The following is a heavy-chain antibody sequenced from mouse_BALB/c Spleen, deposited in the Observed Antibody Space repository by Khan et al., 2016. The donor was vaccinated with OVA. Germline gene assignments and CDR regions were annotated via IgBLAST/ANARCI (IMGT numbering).Heavy chain of an antibody. CDR1: GYTFTDFT. CDR3: TRGGGGSRFAY. J-gene: IGHJ3*01. CDR2: ISTYYGDV. V-gene: IGHV1S137*01. Sequence: QVQLQQSGAELVRPGVSVKISCKGSGYTFTDFTIHWVKQSHALSLEWIGVISTYYGDVTYNQKFKGKATMTVDKSSSTTYMELARLTSEDSAICYRTRGGGGSRFAYWGQGTLVTVSA.